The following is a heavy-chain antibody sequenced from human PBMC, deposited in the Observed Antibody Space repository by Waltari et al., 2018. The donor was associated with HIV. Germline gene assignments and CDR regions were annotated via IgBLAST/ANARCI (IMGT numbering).Heavy chain of an antibody. J-gene: IGHJ5*02. CDR2: INPSGTA. D-gene: IGHD3-3*01. CDR1: RASFSGHS. CDR3: ARTTLQWSVTSSDFWTGHPDHYSTLDA. Sequence: QVQLQQWGTGLLKPSGTLSLTCAVYRASFSGHSWTWIRQAPGTGLQWLGEINPSGTAVYTKSLQGRLTISRDASKNQFSLNLKSVTAADTAVYFCARTTLQWSVTSSDFWTGHPDHYSTLDAWGQGTTVFVSS. V-gene: IGHV4-34*02.